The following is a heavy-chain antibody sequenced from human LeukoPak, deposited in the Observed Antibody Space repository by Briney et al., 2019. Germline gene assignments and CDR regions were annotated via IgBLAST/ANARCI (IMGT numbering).Heavy chain of an antibody. J-gene: IGHJ4*02. D-gene: IGHD2-15*01. CDR2: IKADGSGK. CDR3: ARVQCSGGSCYPGEVIDY. CDR1: GFTFSSSW. V-gene: IGHV3-7*01. Sequence: GGSLRLSCVASGFTFSSSWMTWVRQAPGMGLERVANIKADGSGKYYVDSVRGRFSISRDNAKNSLYLQMNSLRAEDTAMYYCARVQCSGGSCYPGEVIDYWGQGTLVTVSS.